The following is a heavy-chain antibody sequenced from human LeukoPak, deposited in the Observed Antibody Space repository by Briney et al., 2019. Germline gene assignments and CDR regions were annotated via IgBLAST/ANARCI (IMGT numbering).Heavy chain of an antibody. D-gene: IGHD1-26*01. Sequence: PSETLSLTCTVSGGSISSSYYYWGWIRQPPGKGLEWVSGISASGGSTYYADSVRGRFTISRDNSKNTLYVQMNSLRGEDTAVYYCAKDQRWESPHYLDSWGQGTLVTVSS. CDR1: GGSISSSYYY. CDR2: ISASGGST. V-gene: IGHV3-23*01. CDR3: AKDQRWESPHYLDS. J-gene: IGHJ4*02.